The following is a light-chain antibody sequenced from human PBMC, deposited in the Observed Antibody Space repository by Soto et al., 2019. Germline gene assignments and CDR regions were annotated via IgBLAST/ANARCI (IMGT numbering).Light chain of an antibody. CDR2: GAS. CDR3: LPYNNWPLT. V-gene: IGKV3-15*01. CDR1: QSVSSN. Sequence: EIVLTQAPATLSVSPGERATLSCRASQSVSSNLAWYQQKPGQAPRLLIYGASTRATGIPARFSGSGSGTEFTLTISSLQSEDFAVYYCLPYNNWPLTCGQGTKVDIK. J-gene: IGKJ1*01.